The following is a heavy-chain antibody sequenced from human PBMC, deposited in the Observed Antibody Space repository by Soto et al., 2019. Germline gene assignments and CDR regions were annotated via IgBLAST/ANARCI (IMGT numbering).Heavy chain of an antibody. D-gene: IGHD6-19*01. J-gene: IGHJ4*02. Sequence: GASVKVSCKASGYTFTTYPMHWVRQAPGQRLEWMGWINAGNGNTKYSQKFQGRITITRDTSASTAYLELSSLRSEDTAVYYCARDFEWVAGKNYFDYWGQGTLVTVSS. CDR1: GYTFTTYP. CDR2: INAGNGNT. V-gene: IGHV1-3*01. CDR3: ARDFEWVAGKNYFDY.